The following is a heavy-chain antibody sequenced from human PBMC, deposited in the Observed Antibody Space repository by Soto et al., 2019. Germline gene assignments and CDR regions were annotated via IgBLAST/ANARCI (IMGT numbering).Heavy chain of an antibody. D-gene: IGHD3-9*01. CDR1: GFTFGDYA. CDR2: IRSKAYGGTT. Sequence: GGSLRLSCTASGFTFGDYAMSWFRQAPGKGLEWVGFIRSKAYGGTTEYAASVKGRFTISRDDSKSIAYLQMNSLKTEDTAVYYCTRGLQLRYFDWLFPTLDYWGQGTLVTVSS. CDR3: TRGLQLRYFDWLFPTLDY. V-gene: IGHV3-49*03. J-gene: IGHJ4*02.